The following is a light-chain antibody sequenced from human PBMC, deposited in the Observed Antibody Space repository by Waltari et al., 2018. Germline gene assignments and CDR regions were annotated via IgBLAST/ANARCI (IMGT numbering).Light chain of an antibody. CDR3: QSYASSLSARV. CDR2: GNN. CDR1: SANIMSPHN. Sequence: HSLLTHPRSLAGPPGPTAPIPCPTCSANIMSPHNIHWYQQLPGTAPKVMIYGNNNRPSGVSNRFSGSKSGNSASLAITGLQAGDEADYYCQSYASSLSARVFGGGTKLTVL. J-gene: IGLJ3*02. V-gene: IGLV1-40*01.